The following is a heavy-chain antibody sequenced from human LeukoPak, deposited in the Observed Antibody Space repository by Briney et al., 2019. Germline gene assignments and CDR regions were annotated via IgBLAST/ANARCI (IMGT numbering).Heavy chain of an antibody. Sequence: PSETLSLTCAVYGGPFRGFFWSWIRQAPGKGLEWIGEVSHSGSSNYNPSLKSRINISLDTSKSQFSPRLTSVTAADTAVYYCARGIFYGGRNQYIWLDLWGQGTLVTVSS. CDR3: ARGIFYGGRNQYIWLDL. D-gene: IGHD4-23*01. CDR2: VSHSGSS. J-gene: IGHJ5*02. CDR1: GGPFRGFF. V-gene: IGHV4-34*01.